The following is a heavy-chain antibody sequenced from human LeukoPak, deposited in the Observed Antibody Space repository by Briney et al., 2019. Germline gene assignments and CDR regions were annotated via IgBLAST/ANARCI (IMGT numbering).Heavy chain of an antibody. J-gene: IGHJ3*02. V-gene: IGHV4-39*01. Sequence: SEALSLTCTVSGGSISSSSYYWGWIRQPPGKGLEWIGSIYYSGSTYYNPSLKSRVTISVDTSKNQISLKLSSVTAADTAVYYCARPIYSGSYRHAFDIWGQGTMVTVSS. D-gene: IGHD1-26*01. CDR1: GGSISSSSYY. CDR2: IYYSGST. CDR3: ARPIYSGSYRHAFDI.